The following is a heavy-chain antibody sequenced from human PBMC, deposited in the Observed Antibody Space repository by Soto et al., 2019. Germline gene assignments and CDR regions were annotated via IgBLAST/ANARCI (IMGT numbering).Heavy chain of an antibody. D-gene: IGHD3-22*01. Sequence: SVKVSCKASGGTFSSYAISWVRQAPGQGLEWMGGVIPIFGTANYAQKFQGRVTITADESTSTDYMELSSLRSEDTAVYYCARAHYYDSSGYFRFWGKGTLVTVSS. CDR1: GGTFSSYA. V-gene: IGHV1-69*13. CDR2: VIPIFGTA. J-gene: IGHJ4*02. CDR3: ARAHYYDSSGYFRF.